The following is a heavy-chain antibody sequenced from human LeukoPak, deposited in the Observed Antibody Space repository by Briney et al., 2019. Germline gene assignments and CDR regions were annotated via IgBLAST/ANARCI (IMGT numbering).Heavy chain of an antibody. Sequence: SETLSLTCAVSGYSISSGYYWGWIRQPPGKGLEWIGSIYHSGSTYYNPSLKSRVTISVDTSKNQFSLKLSSVTAADTAMYYCARGGGYGVFDYWGQGTLVTVSS. D-gene: IGHD5-12*01. V-gene: IGHV4-38-2*01. CDR3: ARGGGYGVFDY. J-gene: IGHJ4*02. CDR2: IYHSGST. CDR1: GYSISSGYY.